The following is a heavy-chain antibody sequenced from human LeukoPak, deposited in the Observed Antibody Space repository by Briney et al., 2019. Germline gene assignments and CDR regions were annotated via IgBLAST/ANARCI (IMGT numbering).Heavy chain of an antibody. CDR2: ISSSGGST. Sequence: GGSLRLSCAASGFTFGSYAMSWVRQAPGKGLEWVSAISSSGGSTYYADSVKGRFTNSRDNSKDTLYLQMNSLRAEDTAVYYCAVGLTTVTTRTSYWGQGTLVTVSS. CDR1: GFTFGSYA. CDR3: AVGLTTVTTRTSY. D-gene: IGHD4-17*01. J-gene: IGHJ4*02. V-gene: IGHV3-23*01.